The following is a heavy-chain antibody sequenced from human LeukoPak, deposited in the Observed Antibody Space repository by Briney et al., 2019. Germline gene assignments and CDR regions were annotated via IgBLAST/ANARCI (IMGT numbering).Heavy chain of an antibody. CDR3: TSRDCSSTSCYRDPTYYYYYMDV. D-gene: IGHD2-2*01. V-gene: IGHV3-73*01. CDR1: GFTFSGSA. J-gene: IGHJ6*03. Sequence: GESLKLSCAASGFTFSGSAMHWVRQASGKGLEWVGRIRRKANSYATAYAASVKGRFNISRDDSKNTAYLQMNSLKTEDTAVYYCTSRDCSSTSCYRDPTYYYYYMDVWGKGTTVTVSS. CDR2: IRRKANSYAT.